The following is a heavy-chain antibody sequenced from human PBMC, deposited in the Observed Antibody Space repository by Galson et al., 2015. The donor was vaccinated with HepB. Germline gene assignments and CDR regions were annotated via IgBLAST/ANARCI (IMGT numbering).Heavy chain of an antibody. V-gene: IGHV3-30*18. CDR2: ISYDGSNK. CDR3: AKVESGWLGYLDY. CDR1: GFTFSSYG. Sequence: SLRLSCAASGFTFSSYGMHWVRQAPGKGLEWVAVISYDGSNKYYADPVKGRFTISRDNSKNTLYLQMNSLRAEDTAVYYCAKVESGWLGYLDYWGQGTLVTVSS. J-gene: IGHJ4*02. D-gene: IGHD6-19*01.